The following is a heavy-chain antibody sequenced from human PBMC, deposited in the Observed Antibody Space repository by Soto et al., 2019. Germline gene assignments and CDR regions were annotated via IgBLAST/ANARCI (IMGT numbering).Heavy chain of an antibody. J-gene: IGHJ1*01. D-gene: IGHD6-19*01. Sequence: QVQLVQSGAEVKKRGASVKVYCKTSGYTFTGYYIHWVRQAPGQGLEWMALINPNSGDTNYGHKFQGRVPLTRDTSINTVYMEVTSLRFDDTDVYYCAVAGLPVESWGQGTLVTVFS. CDR2: INPNSGDT. CDR1: GYTFTGYY. V-gene: IGHV1-2*02. CDR3: AVAGLPVES.